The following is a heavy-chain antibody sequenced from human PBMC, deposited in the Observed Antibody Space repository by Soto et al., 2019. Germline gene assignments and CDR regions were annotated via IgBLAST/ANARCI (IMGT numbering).Heavy chain of an antibody. D-gene: IGHD2-21*01. CDR1: GGTFSSHA. CDR2: IIPFFGTA. CDR3: XXDWXVXXXXSYGSDA. Sequence: QVQLVQSGAEVKKPGSSVKVSCKASGGTFSSHAISWVRQAPGQGLEWMGGIIPFFGTAKYAQKFQDRVTFTADKSTTTAYMDLSSLTSGDTAVXXCXXDWXVXXXXSYGSDAWGQGTTVTVSS. J-gene: IGHJ6*02. V-gene: IGHV1-69*06.